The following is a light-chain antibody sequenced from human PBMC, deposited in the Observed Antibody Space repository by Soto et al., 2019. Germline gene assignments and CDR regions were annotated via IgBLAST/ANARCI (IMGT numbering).Light chain of an antibody. J-gene: IGKJ1*01. CDR2: GAS. CDR1: QSVSSN. Sequence: EIVMTQSPATLSVSPGERVTLSCRASQSVSSNLAWYQQKPGQAPRLLIYGASTRLTDIPARFSGSGSGTEFKITITSLQSENFAVYSCQQYTNWPPWTFGQGTKVEIK. CDR3: QQYTNWPPWT. V-gene: IGKV3-15*01.